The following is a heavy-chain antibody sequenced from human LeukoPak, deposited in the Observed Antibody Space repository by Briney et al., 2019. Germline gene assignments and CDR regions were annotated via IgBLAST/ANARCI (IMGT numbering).Heavy chain of an antibody. J-gene: IGHJ2*01. CDR3: AREPIGLLLPRGYFDL. Sequence: PGGSLILSCAASGFTFSSYWMSSGRQAPGKGLEWIGSIYYSGSTYYNPSLKSRVTISVDTSKNQFSLKLSSVTAADTALYYCAREPIGLLLPRGYFDLWGRGTLVTVSS. CDR2: IYYSGST. CDR1: GFTFSSYW. D-gene: IGHD3-22*01. V-gene: IGHV4-39*07.